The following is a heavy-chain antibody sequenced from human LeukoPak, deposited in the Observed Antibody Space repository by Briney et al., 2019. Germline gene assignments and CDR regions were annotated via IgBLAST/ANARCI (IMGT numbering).Heavy chain of an antibody. J-gene: IGHJ4*02. CDR3: ARHAPGSPAPHFDY. CDR2: IYTSGST. CDR1: GGSISSYY. D-gene: IGHD2-2*01. V-gene: IGHV4-4*09. Sequence: SETLSLTCTVSGGSISSYYWSWIRQPPGKGLEWIGYIYTSGSTNYNPSLKSRVTISVDTSKNQFSLKLSSVTAADTAVYYCARHAPGSPAPHFDYWAREPWSPSPQ.